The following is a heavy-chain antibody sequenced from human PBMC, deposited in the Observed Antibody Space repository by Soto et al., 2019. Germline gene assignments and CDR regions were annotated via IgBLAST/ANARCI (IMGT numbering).Heavy chain of an antibody. J-gene: IGHJ4*02. D-gene: IGHD3-16*01. CDR3: AKDLATHFLDTTAYDRFDS. V-gene: IGHV3-23*01. Sequence: EVQLLESGGGLVQPGGSLRLSCVASGFTFSGHALRWVRQAPGKGLEWVSGIGGSGGGTFYADSVKGRFTISRDNSKNTLYLQMNSLRAEDTALYYCAKDLATHFLDTTAYDRFDSWGQGVLVTVSS. CDR1: GFTFSGHA. CDR2: IGGSGGGT.